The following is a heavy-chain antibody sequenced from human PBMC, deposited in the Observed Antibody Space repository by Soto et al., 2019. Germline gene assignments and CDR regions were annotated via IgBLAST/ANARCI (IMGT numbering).Heavy chain of an antibody. Sequence: EVQLLESGGGLVQPGGSLRLSCAASGFTFRSYALTWVRQSPGKGLEWVSSISGSGENTNYADSVRGRFTMSRDNSKNTLYLQMNSRSPEDTAVYYCGKHRPVGGYAEDAFDIWGQGTMVIVSS. D-gene: IGHD1-1*01. V-gene: IGHV3-23*01. CDR2: ISGSGENT. CDR1: GFTFRSYA. CDR3: GKHRPVGGYAEDAFDI. J-gene: IGHJ3*02.